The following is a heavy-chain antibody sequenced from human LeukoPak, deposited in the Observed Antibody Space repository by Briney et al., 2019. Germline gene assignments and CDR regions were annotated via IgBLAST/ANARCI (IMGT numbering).Heavy chain of an antibody. J-gene: IGHJ4*02. CDR3: ARDRAGGAYHYDSSGYYY. CDR2: ISSSTSTI. Sequence: GGSLRLSCAAAGFTFSDYSMNWVRQATGKGPEWVSYISSSTSTIYYADSVRGRFTISRDNAKNSLYLQMNSLRAEDTAVYYCARDRAGGAYHYDSSGYYYWGQGTLVTVSS. CDR1: GFTFSDYS. D-gene: IGHD3-22*01. V-gene: IGHV3-48*01.